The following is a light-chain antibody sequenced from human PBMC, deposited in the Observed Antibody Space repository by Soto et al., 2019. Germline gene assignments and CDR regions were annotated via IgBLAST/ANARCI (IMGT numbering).Light chain of an antibody. CDR1: ISDVGRYNL. CDR2: EDI. V-gene: IGLV2-23*01. J-gene: IGLJ2*01. Sequence: QSALTQPASVSGSPGQSITISCTGTISDVGRYNLVSWYQQHPDKAPKLIIYEDIERPSGVSHRFSDSTSGNTASLTISGLQTEDEAKYFCCSYAGGASVVFGGGTKLTVL. CDR3: CSYAGGASVV.